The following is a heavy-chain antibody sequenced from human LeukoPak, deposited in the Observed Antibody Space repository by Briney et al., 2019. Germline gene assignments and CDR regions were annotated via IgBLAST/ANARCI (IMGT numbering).Heavy chain of an antibody. D-gene: IGHD2-15*01. J-gene: IGHJ3*02. Sequence: KPSETLSLTCAVYGVSFSGYYWSWLRQPPGKGLQWVGEINHSGSTSYNPSLKSRVTISVDTSKNQFSLKLSSVTAADTAVYYCARHGRNVGHCSGNSCYRRAFDIWGQGTMITVSS. CDR2: INHSGST. CDR3: ARHGRNVGHCSGNSCYRRAFDI. V-gene: IGHV4-34*01. CDR1: GVSFSGYY.